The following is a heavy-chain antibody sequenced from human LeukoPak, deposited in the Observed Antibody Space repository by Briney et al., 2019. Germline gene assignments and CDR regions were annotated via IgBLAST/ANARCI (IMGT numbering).Heavy chain of an antibody. V-gene: IGHV4-59*08. Sequence: PSEPLSLTCTVSGDSISSYYWSWIRQPPGKGLEWIGYIYYSGGTDYNPSLKSRVTISVDTSKNQFSLKLWSVTAADTAVYYCARHVTISGPYDASDIWGQGTMVTVSP. D-gene: IGHD5-24*01. CDR1: GDSISSYY. CDR2: IYYSGGT. CDR3: ARHVTISGPYDASDI. J-gene: IGHJ3*02.